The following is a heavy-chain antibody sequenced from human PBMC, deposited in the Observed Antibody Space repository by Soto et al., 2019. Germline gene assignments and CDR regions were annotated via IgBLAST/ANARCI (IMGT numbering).Heavy chain of an antibody. J-gene: IGHJ5*02. CDR1: GFTVSINY. CDR2: IYSGGST. D-gene: IGHD6-6*01. V-gene: IGHV3-66*01. Sequence: GGSLRLSCAASGFTVSINYMSWVGQAPGKGLEWVSVIYSGGSTYYADSVKGRFTISRDNSKNTLYLQMNSLRAEDTAVYYCARELGAARAYNWFDPWGQGTLVTVSS. CDR3: ARELGAARAYNWFDP.